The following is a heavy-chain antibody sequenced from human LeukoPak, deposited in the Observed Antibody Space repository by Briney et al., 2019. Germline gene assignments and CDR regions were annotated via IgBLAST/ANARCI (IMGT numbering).Heavy chain of an antibody. CDR3: ARSLATYDRFDP. D-gene: IGHD5-12*01. V-gene: IGHV3-21*01. J-gene: IGHJ5*02. CDR1: GFTFSSYS. CDR2: ISSSSSYI. Sequence: GGSLRLSCAASGFTFSSYSMNWVRQAPGKGLEWVSSISSSSSYIYYADSVKGRFPISRDNAKNSLYLQMNSLRAEDTAVYYCARSLATYDRFDPWGQGTLVTVSS.